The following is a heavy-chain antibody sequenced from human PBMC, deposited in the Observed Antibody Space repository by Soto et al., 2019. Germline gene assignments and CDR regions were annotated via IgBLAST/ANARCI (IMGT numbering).Heavy chain of an antibody. Sequence: QVQLVQSGAEVKKPGSSVTVSCKASGGTFGNSAISWVRQAPGQGLEWMGGIMPIFPTPDYAQKFQGRVTITADESPRTAYMELTSLRSEDTAVYYCARDKDRQQLGGNYYYGMDGWGPGTTVTV. CDR3: ARDKDRQQLGGNYYYGMDG. D-gene: IGHD1-1*01. J-gene: IGHJ6*02. CDR2: IMPIFPTP. CDR1: GGTFGNSA. V-gene: IGHV1-69*12.